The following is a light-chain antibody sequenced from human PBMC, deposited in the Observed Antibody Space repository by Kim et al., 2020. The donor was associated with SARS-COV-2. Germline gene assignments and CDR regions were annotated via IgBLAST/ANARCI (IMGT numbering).Light chain of an antibody. CDR3: CSYAGSYTLLV. CDR1: SNDVGGYNY. J-gene: IGLJ2*01. V-gene: IGLV2-11*03. CDR2: DVN. Sequence: QSVTISCTGTSNDVGGYNYVSWYQQHPGKAPKLMIYDVNKRPSGVPDRLSGSKSGNTASLTISGLQAEDEADYYCCSYAGSYTLLVFGGGTRLTVL.